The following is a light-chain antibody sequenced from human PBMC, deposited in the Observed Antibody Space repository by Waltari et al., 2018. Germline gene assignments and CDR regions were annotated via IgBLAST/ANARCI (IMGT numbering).Light chain of an antibody. V-gene: IGKV4-1*01. Sequence: IVMTQSPDSLAVSLGERATINCKSSQSLLYSSNNKNYLAWFQQKPGQPPKLLIYWASTRESGVPDRFSGSGSGTDFTLTINSLQAEDVAVYYCQQYYSPVTFGRGTRVEIK. J-gene: IGKJ1*01. CDR1: QSLLYSSNNKNY. CDR2: WAS. CDR3: QQYYSPVT.